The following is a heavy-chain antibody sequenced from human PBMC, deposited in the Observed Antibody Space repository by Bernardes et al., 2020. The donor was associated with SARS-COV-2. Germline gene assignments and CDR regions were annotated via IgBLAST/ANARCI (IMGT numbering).Heavy chain of an antibody. D-gene: IGHD3-22*01. V-gene: IGHV3-23*01. Sequence: GGSLRLSCAASGFSFSSYAMSWVRQAPGKGLEWVSAISCSGGSTYYADSVKGRFTISRDNSKNTLYLQMNSLRAEDTAVYYCAKDPYDSSGYYQPRPWFDPWGQGTLVTVSS. CDR1: GFSFSSYA. J-gene: IGHJ5*02. CDR2: ISCSGGST. CDR3: AKDPYDSSGYYQPRPWFDP.